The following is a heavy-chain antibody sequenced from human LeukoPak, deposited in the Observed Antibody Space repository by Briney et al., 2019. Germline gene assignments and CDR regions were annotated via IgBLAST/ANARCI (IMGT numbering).Heavy chain of an antibody. CDR2: IYPGDSDT. V-gene: IGHV5-51*01. D-gene: IGHD1-26*01. Sequence: GESLKISFKGSGYSFTNYWIGWVRQMPGKGLEWMGIIYPGDSDTRYSPSFQGQVTILVDKSISTAYLQWSSLKPSDTAMYYCATREVGPTLPDYWGQGTLVTVSS. J-gene: IGHJ4*02. CDR3: ATREVGPTLPDY. CDR1: GYSFTNYW.